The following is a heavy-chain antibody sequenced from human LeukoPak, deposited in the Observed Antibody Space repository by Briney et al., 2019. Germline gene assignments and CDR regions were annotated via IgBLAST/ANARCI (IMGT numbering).Heavy chain of an antibody. CDR3: AGVGNVAATPPVTFDP. V-gene: IGHV1-18*01. J-gene: IGHJ5*02. CDR2: ISAYNDNT. D-gene: IGHD2-15*01. CDR1: GSTFTSYG. Sequence: ASVKVSCKSSGSTFTSYGISWVRQAPGPGLERMGWISAYNDNTNYAQKLQGRVTMTTDTSTSTAYMELRSLRSDDTAVYYCAGVGNVAATPPVTFDPWGQGTLVTVSS.